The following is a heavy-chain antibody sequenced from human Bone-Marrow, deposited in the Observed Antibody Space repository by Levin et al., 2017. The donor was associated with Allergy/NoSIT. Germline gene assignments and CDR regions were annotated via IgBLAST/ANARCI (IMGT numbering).Heavy chain of an antibody. D-gene: IGHD6-13*01. V-gene: IGHV3-30-3*01. J-gene: IGHJ4*02. CDR2: ISYDGSNK. CDR1: GFTFSSYA. CDR3: ARGNKSSSRGLD. Sequence: SCAASGFTFSSYAMHWVRQAPGKGLEWVAVISYDGSNKYYADSVKGRFTISRDNSKNTLYLQMNSLRAEDTAVYYCARGNKSSSRGLDWGQGTLVTVSS.